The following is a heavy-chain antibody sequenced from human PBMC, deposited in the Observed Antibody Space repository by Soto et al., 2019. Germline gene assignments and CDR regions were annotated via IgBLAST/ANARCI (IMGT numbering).Heavy chain of an antibody. CDR3: AKDFSWIQPRFDY. J-gene: IGHJ4*02. Sequence: GGSLRLSCVAPGFTFSSYAMSWVRQAPGKGLEWVSAISGGGGSTYYADSVKGRFTVSRDNSKNTLYLQMNSLRAEDTAVYYCAKDFSWIQPRFDYWGQGTLVTVSS. CDR2: ISGGGGST. D-gene: IGHD5-18*01. V-gene: IGHV3-23*01. CDR1: GFTFSSYA.